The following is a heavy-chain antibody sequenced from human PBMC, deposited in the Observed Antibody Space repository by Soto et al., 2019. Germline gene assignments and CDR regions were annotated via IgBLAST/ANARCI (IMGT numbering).Heavy chain of an antibody. CDR3: VKDSFRAGVITVTLLSY. D-gene: IGHD4-17*01. CDR1: GFTFSSYA. V-gene: IGHV3-64D*06. CDR2: ISTDGSRT. J-gene: IGHJ4*02. Sequence: GGSLRLSCSASGFTFSSYAMDWVRQAPGQGLEWLSAISTDGSRTFYADSVKGRFTISRDNSKNTLYLQMSSLRAEDTAVYYCVKDSFRAGVITVTLLSYWGKGTLVTVSS.